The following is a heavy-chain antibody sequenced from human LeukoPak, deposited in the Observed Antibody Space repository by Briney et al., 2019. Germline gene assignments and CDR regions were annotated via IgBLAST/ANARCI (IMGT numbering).Heavy chain of an antibody. D-gene: IGHD2-21*02. J-gene: IGHJ4*02. CDR2: IKGGGGDP. V-gene: IGHV3-23*01. CDR1: GFTFSSNA. CDR3: AKGGHDFNPFYW. Sequence: GGSLRLSCAASGFTFSSNAMGWVRQAPGRGLEWVSSIKGGGGDPFYADSVKGRFTISRDNSKNTLFLQLNSLRAEDTAVYYCAKGGHDFNPFYWWGQGTLVTVSS.